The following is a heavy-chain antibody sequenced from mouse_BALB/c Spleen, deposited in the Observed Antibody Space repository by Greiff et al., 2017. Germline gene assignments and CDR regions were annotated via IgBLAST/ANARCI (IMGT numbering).Heavy chain of an antibody. J-gene: IGHJ2*01. Sequence: VQLQQSGAELVRSGASVKLSCTASGFNITDYYMHWVKQRPEQGLEWIGWIDPENGDTEYAPKFQGKATMTADTSSNTAYLQLSSLTSEDTAVYYCNAREGYYDWDYWGQGTTLTVSS. CDR3: NAREGYYDWDY. D-gene: IGHD2-3*01. V-gene: IGHV14-4*02. CDR1: GFNITDYY. CDR2: IDPENGDT.